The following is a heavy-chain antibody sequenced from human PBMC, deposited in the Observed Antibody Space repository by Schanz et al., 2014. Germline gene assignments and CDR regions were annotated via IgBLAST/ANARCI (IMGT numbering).Heavy chain of an antibody. J-gene: IGHJ4*02. Sequence: QVQLVQSGAEVKKPGASVKVSCKASGYTFTSYGINWVRQAPGQRLEWMGWINAGTGNTEYSQKFQGRVTITRDTLASTAYMEVSSLRSEDTAVYYCARSGSSNWYFFDYWGQGTLVTVSA. CDR3: ARSGSSNWYFFDY. D-gene: IGHD6-13*01. CDR2: INAGTGNT. V-gene: IGHV1-3*01. CDR1: GYTFTSYG.